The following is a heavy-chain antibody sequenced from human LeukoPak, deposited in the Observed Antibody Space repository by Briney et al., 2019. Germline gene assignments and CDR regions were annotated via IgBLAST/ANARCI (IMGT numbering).Heavy chain of an antibody. CDR3: ARAVDGYNSDY. J-gene: IGHJ4*02. V-gene: IGHV4-59*01. CDR2: IYYSGSI. D-gene: IGHD5-24*01. CDR1: GGSISSNY. Sequence: PSETLSLTCTVSGGSISSNYWSWIRQPPGQGLEWIGYIYYSGSIKYDPSLKSRVTISVDTSKNQFSLRLNSVTTADTAVYYCARAVDGYNSDYWGQGTLVTVSS.